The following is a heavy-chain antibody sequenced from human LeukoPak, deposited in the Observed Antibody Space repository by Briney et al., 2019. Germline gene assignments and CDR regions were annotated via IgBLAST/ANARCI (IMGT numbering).Heavy chain of an antibody. CDR1: GYTFTGYY. CDR3: ARDFIAAAGTAYWYFDL. D-gene: IGHD6-13*01. V-gene: IGHV1-2*02. J-gene: IGHJ2*01. Sequence: ASVKVSCKASGYTFTGYYMHWVRQAPGQGLEWMGWINPNSGGTNYAQKFQGRVTMTRDTSISTAYMELSRLRSDDTAVYYCARDFIAAAGTAYWYFDLWGRGTLVTVSS. CDR2: INPNSGGT.